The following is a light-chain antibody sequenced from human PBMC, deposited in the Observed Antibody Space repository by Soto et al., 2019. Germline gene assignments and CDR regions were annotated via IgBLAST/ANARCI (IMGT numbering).Light chain of an antibody. Sequence: QSALTQPASVSGSPGQSITISCTGTSSDVGGYNYVSWYQHHPGKAPKLMIYEVSNRPSGVSNRFSGSKSGNTASLTISGLQAEYEADYYCSSYTSSSSYVFGTGTKLTVL. CDR2: EVS. V-gene: IGLV2-14*01. CDR1: SSDVGGYNY. J-gene: IGLJ1*01. CDR3: SSYTSSSSYV.